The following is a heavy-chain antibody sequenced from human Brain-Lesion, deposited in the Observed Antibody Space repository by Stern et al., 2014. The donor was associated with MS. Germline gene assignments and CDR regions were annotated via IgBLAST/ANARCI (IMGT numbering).Heavy chain of an antibody. Sequence: VQLVESGPGLVKPSQTLSLTCTVSGGSISSGSDYWSWIRQPVGKGVEWIGRIHPSGSAFYTPSLKSRVTISTDTSRNQFSLELNSATAADTAIYYCASGYRIFDYGGQGILVTVSS. CDR2: IHPSGSA. D-gene: IGHD5-18*01. J-gene: IGHJ4*02. CDR1: GGSISSGSDY. CDR3: ASGYRIFDY. V-gene: IGHV4-61*02.